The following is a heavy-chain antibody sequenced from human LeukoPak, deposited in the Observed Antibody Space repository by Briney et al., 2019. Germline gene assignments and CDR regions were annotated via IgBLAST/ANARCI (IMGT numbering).Heavy chain of an antibody. CDR2: ISYDGSNK. J-gene: IGHJ4*02. D-gene: IGHD6-13*01. CDR1: GFTFSSYG. Sequence: GGSLRLSCAASGFTFSSYGMHWVRQAPGKGLEWVAVISYDGSNKYYADSVKGRFTISRDNSKNTLYLQMNSLRAEDTAVYYCAKDDEGFSIAAAAYTWWGQGTLVTVSS. V-gene: IGHV3-30*18. CDR3: AKDDEGFSIAAAAYTW.